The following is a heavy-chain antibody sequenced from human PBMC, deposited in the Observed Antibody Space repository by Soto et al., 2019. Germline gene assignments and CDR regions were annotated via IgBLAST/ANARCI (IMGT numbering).Heavy chain of an antibody. CDR3: ARQTGSSSKWYYFDY. CDR1: GGSISNHY. CDR2: IYYNGNT. Sequence: SETLSLTCTVSGGSISNHYWSWIRQPPGKGLEWIGYIYYNGNTNYNPPLKSRVTMSVDTSKNQISLKLSSVTAADTAVYYCARQTGSSSKWYYFDYWGQGTLVTVSS. J-gene: IGHJ4*02. D-gene: IGHD6-6*01. V-gene: IGHV4-59*11.